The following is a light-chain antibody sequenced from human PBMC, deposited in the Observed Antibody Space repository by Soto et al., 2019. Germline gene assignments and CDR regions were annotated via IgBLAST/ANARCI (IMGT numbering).Light chain of an antibody. J-gene: IGKJ1*01. CDR1: QSVSNNY. Sequence: EIVLTQSPGTLSLSPGERATLSCRASQSVSNNYLAWYQQKPGQAPRLLIYGASNRATGIPDRFSGSGSGTDFTLTISSLEPEDFALYHCQQYGSATITFGQGTKVDI. V-gene: IGKV3-20*01. CDR3: QQYGSATIT. CDR2: GAS.